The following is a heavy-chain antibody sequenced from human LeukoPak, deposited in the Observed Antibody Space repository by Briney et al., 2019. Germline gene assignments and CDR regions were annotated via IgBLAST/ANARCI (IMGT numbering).Heavy chain of an antibody. V-gene: IGHV3-21*01. CDR1: GFTFSSYS. D-gene: IGHD1-7*01. Sequence: GGSLRLSCAASGFTFSSYSMNWVRQAPGKGLEWVSSISSSSSYIYYADSVKGRFTISRDNAKNSLYLQMNSLRAEDTAVYYCARVSRYNWNYGVFDYWGQGTLVTVSS. J-gene: IGHJ4*02. CDR2: ISSSSSYI. CDR3: ARVSRYNWNYGVFDY.